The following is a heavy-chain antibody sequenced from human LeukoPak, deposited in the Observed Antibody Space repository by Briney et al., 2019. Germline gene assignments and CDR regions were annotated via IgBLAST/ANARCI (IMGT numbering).Heavy chain of an antibody. J-gene: IGHJ4*02. CDR3: ARVARYTDYLSSSGGLWEYNFDY. CDR1: GFSVSSGFY. CDR2: VYHSGNT. D-gene: IGHD3-9*01. V-gene: IGHV4-38-2*02. Sequence: SETLSLTCTVSGFSVSSGFYWAWIRQSPGKRLEWIANVYHSGNTYSNPSLKSRLTISVDTSMNNFSLRLTSVTAADTAVYYCARVARYTDYLSSSGGLWEYNFDYWGQGTLVTVSS.